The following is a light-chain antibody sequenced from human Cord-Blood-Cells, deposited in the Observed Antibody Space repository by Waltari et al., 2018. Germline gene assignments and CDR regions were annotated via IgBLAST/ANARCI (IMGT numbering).Light chain of an antibody. CDR2: EGS. J-gene: IGLJ2*01. CDR1: SSAVGSYNL. CDR3: CSYAGSSTVV. V-gene: IGLV2-23*01. Sequence: QPALTQPASVSGSPGQSITLSCTGTSSAVGSYNLVSWYQQHPGKAPKLMIYEGSKRPSGVSNRFSGSKSGNTASLTISGLQAEDEADYYCCSYAGSSTVVFGGGTKLTVL.